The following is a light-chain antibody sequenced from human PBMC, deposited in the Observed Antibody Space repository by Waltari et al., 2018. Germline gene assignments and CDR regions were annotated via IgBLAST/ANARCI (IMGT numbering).Light chain of an antibody. CDR2: EVS. J-gene: IGLJ1*01. V-gene: IGLV2-14*01. CDR3: SSFTTSSTQV. Sequence: QSALTQPASVSGSPGHSITISCTGTSSDFGPYDYVSWYQQYPGNAPKLMIFEVSNRPSGASIRFSGSKSGNTASLTISGLLPEDEADYYCSSFTTSSTQVFGTGTKVTVL. CDR1: SSDFGPYDY.